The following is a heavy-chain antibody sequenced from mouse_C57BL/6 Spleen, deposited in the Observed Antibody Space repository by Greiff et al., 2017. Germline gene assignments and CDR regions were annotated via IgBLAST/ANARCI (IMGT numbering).Heavy chain of an antibody. J-gene: IGHJ2*01. CDR2: IWWDDEK. V-gene: IGHV8-8*01. CDR1: GSALSTFGMG. Sequence: SGPGILQPSQTLSRTCSFSGSALSTFGMGVGWIRLPSGKGLEWLAPIWWDDEKYYNPALKSRLTISKDTSKNQVFRKISNVDTADTATYYCARIWHPYYFAYCGQGTTLTVSS. CDR3: ARIWHPYYFAY.